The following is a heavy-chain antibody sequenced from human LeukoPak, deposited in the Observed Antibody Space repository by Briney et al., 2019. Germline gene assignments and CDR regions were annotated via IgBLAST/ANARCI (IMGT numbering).Heavy chain of an antibody. Sequence: GGSLRLSCVALEFEPTYFWMSWVRRAPGKGVEWVANINPDGSESFYLDSVRGRFTISRDNAKKSLYLQMNSLRAEDTAVYYCATFVGTVSGSYTVPGGLLVWGKGTTVSVSS. CDR2: INPDGSES. J-gene: IGHJ6*04. D-gene: IGHD3-16*02. CDR1: EFEPTYFW. V-gene: IGHV3-7*01. CDR3: ATFVGTVSGSYTVPGGLLV.